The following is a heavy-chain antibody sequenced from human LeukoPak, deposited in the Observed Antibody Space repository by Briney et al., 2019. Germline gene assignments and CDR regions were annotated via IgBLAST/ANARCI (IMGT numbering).Heavy chain of an antibody. CDR3: ATSPYSSGWYSW. Sequence: ASVKVSCKASGYTFTSYYMLWVRQAPGQGLEWMGIINPSGGSTSYAQKFQGRVTMTRDTSTSTVYMELSSLRSEDTAVYYCATSPYSSGWYSWWGQGTLVTVSS. J-gene: IGHJ4*02. V-gene: IGHV1-46*01. CDR1: GYTFTSYY. D-gene: IGHD6-19*01. CDR2: INPSGGST.